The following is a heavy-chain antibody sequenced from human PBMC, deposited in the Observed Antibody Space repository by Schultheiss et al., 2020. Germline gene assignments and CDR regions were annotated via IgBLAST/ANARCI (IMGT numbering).Heavy chain of an antibody. D-gene: IGHD3-10*01. Sequence: GGSLRLSCAASGFTFSSYSMNWVRQAPGKGLEWISYISSGGSAVYYADSVQGRFTLSRDNAKNSLLLDMDSLRAEDTAVYYCARSPGSYYSDAGAYAWGQGTLVTVSS. J-gene: IGHJ5*02. CDR2: ISSGGSAV. V-gene: IGHV3-48*01. CDR1: GFTFSSYS. CDR3: ARSPGSYYSDAGAYA.